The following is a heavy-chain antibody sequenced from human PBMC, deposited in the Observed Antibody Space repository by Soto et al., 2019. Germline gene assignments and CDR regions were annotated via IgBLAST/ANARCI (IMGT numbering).Heavy chain of an antibody. CDR1: GFTFSSYA. CDR3: AKDLKDFWSGSIRYGMDV. V-gene: IGHV3-23*01. J-gene: IGHJ6*02. Sequence: GGSLRLSCAASGFTFSSYAMSWVRQAPGKGLEWVSAISGSGGSTYYADSVKGRFTISRDNSKNTLYLQMNSLRAEDTAVYYCAKDLKDFWSGSIRYGMDVWGQGTTVTVSS. D-gene: IGHD3-3*01. CDR2: ISGSGGST.